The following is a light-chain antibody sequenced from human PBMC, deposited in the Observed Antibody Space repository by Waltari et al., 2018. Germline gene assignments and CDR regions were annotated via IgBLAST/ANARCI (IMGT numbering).Light chain of an antibody. CDR1: SGHSTYA. CDR3: QTWGTGTVV. CDR2: LNSDGSH. V-gene: IGLV4-69*01. J-gene: IGLJ2*01. Sequence: QLVLTQSPSASASLGASVKLTCTLSSGHSTYAIAWHQQQPEKGPRYLLKLNSDGSHSKGDGIPDRVSGSKSGAERYLTISSLQSEDEGDYYCQTWGTGTVVFGGGTKLTVL.